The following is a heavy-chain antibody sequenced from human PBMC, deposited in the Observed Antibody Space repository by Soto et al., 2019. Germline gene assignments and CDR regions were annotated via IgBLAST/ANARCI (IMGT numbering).Heavy chain of an antibody. CDR2: ISGSGGST. CDR3: AKGYQGIAVAGIDY. CDR1: GFTFSSYA. D-gene: IGHD6-19*01. V-gene: IGHV3-23*01. J-gene: IGHJ4*02. Sequence: EVQLLESGGGLVQPGGSLRLSCAASGFTFSSYAMSWVLQAPGKGLEWVSAISGSGGSTYYADSVKGRFTISRDNSKNTLYVQMNSLRAEDTAVYYCAKGYQGIAVAGIDYWGQGTLVTVSS.